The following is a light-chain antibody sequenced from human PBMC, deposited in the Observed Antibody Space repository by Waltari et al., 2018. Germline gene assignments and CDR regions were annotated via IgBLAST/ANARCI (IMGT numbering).Light chain of an antibody. CDR2: AAS. Sequence: DIQLTQSPSSLSVFVGDRVTITCRASGDISRHLNWYQQKPGKAPKLLIYAASNLEVGVPSRFGGSGSGTDFSFTISSLQPEDIATYYCQQYDDLPITFGPGTKVDIK. J-gene: IGKJ3*01. CDR3: QQYDDLPIT. V-gene: IGKV1-33*01. CDR1: GDISRH.